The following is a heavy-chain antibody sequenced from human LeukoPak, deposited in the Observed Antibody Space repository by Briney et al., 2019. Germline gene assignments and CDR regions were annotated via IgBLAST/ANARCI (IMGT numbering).Heavy chain of an antibody. Sequence: PSETLSLTCTVSGGSISSYYWSWIRQHPGKGLEWIGYIYYSGSTYYNPSLKSRVTISVDTSKNQFSLKLSSVTAADTAVYYCARDQGGGYPFDYWGQGTLVTVSS. CDR2: IYYSGST. J-gene: IGHJ4*02. CDR3: ARDQGGGYPFDY. D-gene: IGHD3-22*01. CDR1: GGSISSYY. V-gene: IGHV4-59*06.